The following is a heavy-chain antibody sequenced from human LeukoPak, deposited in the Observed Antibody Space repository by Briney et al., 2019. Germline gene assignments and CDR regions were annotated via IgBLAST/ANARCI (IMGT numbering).Heavy chain of an antibody. V-gene: IGHV3-23*01. J-gene: IGHJ3*02. CDR2: ISGSGGST. D-gene: IGHD6-13*01. CDR3: AKVEGLYSSSWLDAFDI. CDR1: GFTFSSYA. Sequence: GGSLRHSCAASGFTFSSYAMSWVRQAPGKGLEWVSAISGSGGSTYYAGSVKGRFTISRDNSKNTLYLQMNSLRAEDTAVYYCAKVEGLYSSSWLDAFDIWGQGTMVTVSS.